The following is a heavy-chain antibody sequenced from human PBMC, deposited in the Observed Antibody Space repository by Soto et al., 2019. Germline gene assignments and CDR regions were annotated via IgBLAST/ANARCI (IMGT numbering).Heavy chain of an antibody. D-gene: IGHD1-26*01. V-gene: IGHV4-59*01. CDR1: GGSIRSYY. CDR3: AREVGANRFDY. J-gene: IGHJ4*02. CDR2: IHYSGST. Sequence: HSWTLSLTCTVSGGSIRSYYWSWIRQSPGKGLEWIGNIHYSGSTNYNPSLKSRATISVDTSKKQFSLKLSSVTAADTAVYYCAREVGANRFDYWGQGTLVTVS.